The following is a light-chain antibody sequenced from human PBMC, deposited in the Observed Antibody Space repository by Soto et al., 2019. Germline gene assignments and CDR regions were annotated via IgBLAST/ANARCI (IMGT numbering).Light chain of an antibody. Sequence: EIVLTQSPGTLSLSPGERATLSCRASLSLNTNSLAWYQQKPGQTPRLLIYAASTRDTDIPDRFIGSGSGTDFALTITRLEPEDFALYYCQQYNASPLTFGPGTKLDVK. CDR1: LSLNTNS. CDR3: QQYNASPLT. J-gene: IGKJ3*01. CDR2: AAS. V-gene: IGKV3-20*01.